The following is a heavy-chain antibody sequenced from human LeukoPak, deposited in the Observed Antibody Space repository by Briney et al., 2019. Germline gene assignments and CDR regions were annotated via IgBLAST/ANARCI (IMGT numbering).Heavy chain of an antibody. V-gene: IGHV5-51*01. CDR2: IDPGDSDT. J-gene: IGHJ4*02. CDR1: GYTFGTYW. CDR3: ARHVVPYSSGLTGFDY. Sequence: GEPLKISCKGSGYTFGTYWIGWVRQMPGKGLEWMGIIDPGDSDTRYSSSFRGQVTISDDKSITTAYLQWSSLKASDTAMYYCARHVVPYSSGLTGFDYWGQGTLVTVSP. D-gene: IGHD6-19*01.